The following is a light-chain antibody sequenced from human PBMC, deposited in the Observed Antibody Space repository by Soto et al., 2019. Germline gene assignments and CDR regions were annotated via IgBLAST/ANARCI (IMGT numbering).Light chain of an antibody. J-gene: IGLJ2*01. Sequence: QSALTQPASVSGSPGQSITISCTGANSDIGSYNYVSWYQQHPGKAPKLLIYDVTKWPSGVSNRFSGSKSGNTASLTISGLNAEDEADYYCSSYTIASTLVFGGGTQLTVL. V-gene: IGLV2-14*01. CDR2: DVT. CDR3: SSYTIASTLV. CDR1: NSDIGSYNY.